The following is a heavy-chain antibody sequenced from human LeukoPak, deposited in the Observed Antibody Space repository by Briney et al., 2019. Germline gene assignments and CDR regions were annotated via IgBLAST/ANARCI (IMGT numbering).Heavy chain of an antibody. CDR2: INTKTGNP. CDR3: AKGGWVAVTGMDS. CDR1: GYTFTGHA. Sequence: ASVKVSCKASGYTFTGHAMNWVRQAPGQGPEWMGYINTKTGNPTYAQGFTGRFVFSLDTSVSTAYLQISSLKPEDTGVYYCAKGGWVAVTGMDSWGQGTLVTVSS. J-gene: IGHJ4*02. D-gene: IGHD6-19*01. V-gene: IGHV7-4-1*02.